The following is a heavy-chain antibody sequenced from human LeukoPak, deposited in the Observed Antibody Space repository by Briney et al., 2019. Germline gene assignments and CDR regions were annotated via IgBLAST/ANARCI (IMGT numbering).Heavy chain of an antibody. V-gene: IGHV1-2*02. J-gene: IGHJ5*02. CDR3: ARDLSRRRGAPNWFDP. D-gene: IGHD1-26*01. Sequence: ASVKVSCKASGYTVTGYYMHWVRQAPGQGLEWMGWINPNSGGTNYAQKFQGRVTMTRDTSISTAYMELSRLRSDDTAVYYCARDLSRRRGAPNWFDPWGQGTLVTVSS. CDR2: INPNSGGT. CDR1: GYTVTGYY.